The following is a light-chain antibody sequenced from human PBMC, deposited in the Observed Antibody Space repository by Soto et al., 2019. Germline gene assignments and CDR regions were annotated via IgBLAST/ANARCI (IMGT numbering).Light chain of an antibody. V-gene: IGKV1-27*01. Sequence: DIQMTQSPSSLSASVGDRVTITCRASRGIYTHLAWYQQKPGNAPKLLIYAASTLRSGVPSRFSASGSGTDFILTISALQSEDVGPYFCQTYDKAPWTFGPGTRV. CDR3: QTYDKAPWT. CDR1: RGIYTH. J-gene: IGKJ1*01. CDR2: AAS.